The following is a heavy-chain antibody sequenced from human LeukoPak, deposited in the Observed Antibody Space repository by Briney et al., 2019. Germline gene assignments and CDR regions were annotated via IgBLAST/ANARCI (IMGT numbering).Heavy chain of an antibody. V-gene: IGHV1-8*01. CDR3: TRGSLSGSSRDY. CDR1: GYTFTGYD. CDR2: MNPNTGDT. D-gene: IGHD1-26*01. J-gene: IGHJ4*02. Sequence: GASVRVSCKASGYTFTGYDINWVRQATGQGLEWMGWMNPNTGDTGYSHKFQGRVTMTRDTSIDTAYMELSGLTSEDTAVYYCTRGSLSGSSRDYWGQGTLVTVFS.